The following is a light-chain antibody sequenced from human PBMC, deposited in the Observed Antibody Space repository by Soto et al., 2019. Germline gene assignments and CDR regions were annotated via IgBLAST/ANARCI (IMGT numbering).Light chain of an antibody. J-gene: IGKJ4*01. CDR3: QQTYSGPLT. V-gene: IGKV1-39*01. Sequence: DIQMTQSPPSLSASVGDRVTITCQASQTVTNRLNWYQQKPGKAPKLLIYGVSTLQSGVPSRFSGSGSGTDFTLTISGLQPEDCATYYCQQTYSGPLTFGGGTKVEIK. CDR2: GVS. CDR1: QTVTNR.